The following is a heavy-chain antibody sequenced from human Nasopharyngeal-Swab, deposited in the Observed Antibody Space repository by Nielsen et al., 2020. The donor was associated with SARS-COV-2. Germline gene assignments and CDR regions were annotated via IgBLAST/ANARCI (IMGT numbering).Heavy chain of an antibody. CDR3: ARDRGTGDSYYYYGMDV. D-gene: IGHD7-27*01. J-gene: IGHJ6*02. Sequence: GGSLRLSCAASGFTFSSYSMNWVRQAPGKGLEWVSSISSSSSYIYYADSVKGRFTISRDNAKNSLYLQMNSLRAEDTAVHYCARDRGTGDSYYYYGMDVWGQGTTVTVSS. CDR2: ISSSSSYI. V-gene: IGHV3-21*01. CDR1: GFTFSSYS.